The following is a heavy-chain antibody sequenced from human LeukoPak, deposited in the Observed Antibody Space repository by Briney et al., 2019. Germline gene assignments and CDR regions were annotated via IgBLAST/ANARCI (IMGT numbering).Heavy chain of an antibody. Sequence: SETLSLTCTVSGGSISSYYWSWIRQPPGKGLEWIGYIYYSGSTNYNPSLKSRVTMSVDTSKNQFSLKLSSVTAADTAVYYCARVAGYLPTRWFDPWGQGTHVTVSS. CDR2: IYYSGST. D-gene: IGHD6-25*01. V-gene: IGHV4-59*12. CDR3: ARVAGYLPTRWFDP. J-gene: IGHJ5*02. CDR1: GGSISSYY.